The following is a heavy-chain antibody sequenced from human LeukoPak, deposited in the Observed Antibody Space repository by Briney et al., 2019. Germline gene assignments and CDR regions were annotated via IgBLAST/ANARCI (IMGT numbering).Heavy chain of an antibody. V-gene: IGHV3-7*01. CDR1: GFTFSSYW. CDR3: ARDATLYYYDSSGYWFYYYYYMDV. CDR2: IKQDGSEK. Sequence: SGGSLRLSCAACGFTFSSYWMSWVRQAPGKGLEWMANIKQDGSEKYYVDSVKGRFTISRDNAKNSLYLQMNSLRAEDTAVYYCARDATLYYYDSSGYWFYYYYYMDVWGKGTTVTVSS. D-gene: IGHD3-22*01. J-gene: IGHJ6*03.